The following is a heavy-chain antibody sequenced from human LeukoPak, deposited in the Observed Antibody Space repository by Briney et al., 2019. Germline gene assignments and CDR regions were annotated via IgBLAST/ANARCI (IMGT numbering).Heavy chain of an antibody. CDR2: INSDGSYT. J-gene: IGHJ4*02. Sequence: GGSLRLSCAASGFTFSSYWMHWVRQAPGKGLVWVSRINSDGSYTSNADSVKGRFTISRDNAKNTLYLQMNSLRAEDTAVYYCAKGDYYGSGSYSPTFDYWGQGTLLTVSS. CDR3: AKGDYYGSGSYSPTFDY. D-gene: IGHD3-10*01. CDR1: GFTFSSYW. V-gene: IGHV3-74*01.